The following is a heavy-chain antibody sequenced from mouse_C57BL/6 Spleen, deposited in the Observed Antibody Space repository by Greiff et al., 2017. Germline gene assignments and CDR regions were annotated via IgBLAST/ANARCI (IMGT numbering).Heavy chain of an antibody. Sequence: QVQLQQSGAELVKPGASVKLSCKASGYTFTSYWMHWVKQRPGQGLEWIGMIHPNSGSTNYNEKFKSKATLTVDKSSSTAYMQLSSLTSEDSAVYYCAREGGWSRFDYWGQGTTLTVSS. V-gene: IGHV1-64*01. CDR2: IHPNSGST. CDR3: AREGGWSRFDY. D-gene: IGHD2-3*01. CDR1: GYTFTSYW. J-gene: IGHJ2*01.